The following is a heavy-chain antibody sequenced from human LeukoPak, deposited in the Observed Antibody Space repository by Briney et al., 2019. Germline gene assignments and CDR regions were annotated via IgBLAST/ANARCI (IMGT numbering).Heavy chain of an antibody. CDR2: IRYDGSNK. J-gene: IGHJ4*02. Sequence: PGGSLRLSCAASGFTFSSYGMHWVRQAPGKGLEWVAFIRYDGSNKYYADSVKGRFTISRDNSKNSLYLQMNSLRAEDTALYYCAKDTGWRGGSRYYFDYWGQGTLVTVSS. CDR3: AKDTGWRGGSRYYFDY. V-gene: IGHV3-30*02. D-gene: IGHD6-19*01. CDR1: GFTFSSYG.